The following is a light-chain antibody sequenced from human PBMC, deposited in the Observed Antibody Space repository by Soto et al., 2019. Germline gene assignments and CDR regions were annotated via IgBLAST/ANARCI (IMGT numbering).Light chain of an antibody. CDR1: QYISSY. J-gene: IGKJ3*01. CDR3: QQSYSRPLT. Sequence: DMQMTQSPSSLSASVGDRVTITCRASQYISSYVNWYQKKPGKAPRFLIYGASDLQRGVPSRFSGSGSGTDFTLTINSLQPEDFATYYCQQSYSRPLTFGPGTKVDIK. V-gene: IGKV1-39*01. CDR2: GAS.